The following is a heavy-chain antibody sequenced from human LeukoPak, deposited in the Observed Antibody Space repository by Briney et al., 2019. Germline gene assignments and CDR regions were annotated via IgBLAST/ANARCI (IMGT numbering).Heavy chain of an antibody. D-gene: IGHD6-13*01. Sequence: SQTLSLTCTVSGGSISSGGYYWSWIRQPPGKGLEWIGYIYHSGSTNYNPSLKSRVTISVDTSKNQFSLKLSSVTAADTAVYYCARDHGIAATGSSYYFGMDVWGQGTTVTVSS. V-gene: IGHV4-30-2*01. CDR2: IYHSGST. CDR1: GGSISSGGYY. CDR3: ARDHGIAATGSSYYFGMDV. J-gene: IGHJ6*02.